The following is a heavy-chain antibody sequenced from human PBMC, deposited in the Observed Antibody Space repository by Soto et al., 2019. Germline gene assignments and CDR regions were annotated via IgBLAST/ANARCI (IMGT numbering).Heavy chain of an antibody. D-gene: IGHD5-12*01. CDR2: ISSSGSTI. CDR3: ARDPLIVATISAGEYYFDY. V-gene: IGHV3-11*01. J-gene: IGHJ4*02. Sequence: PGGSLRLSCAASGFTFSDYYMSWIRQAPGKGLEWVSYISSSGSTIYYADSVKGRFTISRDNAKNSLYLQMNSLRAEDTAVYYCARDPLIVATISAGEYYFDYWGQGTLVTVSS. CDR1: GFTFSDYY.